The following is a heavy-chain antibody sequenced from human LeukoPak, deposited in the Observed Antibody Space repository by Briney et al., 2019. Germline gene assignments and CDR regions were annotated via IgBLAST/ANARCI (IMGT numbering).Heavy chain of an antibody. D-gene: IGHD6-19*01. J-gene: IGHJ4*02. Sequence: SETLSLTCTVSGGSISSYYWSWIRQPPGKGLEWIGYIYYSGSTNYNPSLKSRVTISVDTSKNQFSLKLSSVTAADTAVYYCARDAYSSGFFFDYWGQGTLVTVSP. CDR3: ARDAYSSGFFFDY. CDR1: GGSISSYY. V-gene: IGHV4-59*01. CDR2: IYYSGST.